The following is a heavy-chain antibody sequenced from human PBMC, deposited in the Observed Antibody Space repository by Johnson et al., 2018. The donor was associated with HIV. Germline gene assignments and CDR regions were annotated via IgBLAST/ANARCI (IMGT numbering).Heavy chain of an antibody. CDR3: ARMGGYHHACGCLYDACGL. V-gene: IGHV3-30*02. Sequence: VQLVESGGGVVQPGGSLRLSCAASGFTFSSYGMHWVRQAPGKGLEWLAFIRYDGSNKYYADSVKGRFTIPRDNSKNTLFLQRNSLRAEATGVYYCARMGGYHHACGCLYDACGLWGQGTRVTVSS. J-gene: IGHJ3*01. CDR1: GFTFSSYG. D-gene: IGHD3-16*02. CDR2: IRYDGSNK.